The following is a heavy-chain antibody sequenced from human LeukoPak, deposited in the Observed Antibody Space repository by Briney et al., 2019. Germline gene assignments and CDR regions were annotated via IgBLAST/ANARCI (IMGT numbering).Heavy chain of an antibody. CDR3: ARSPREYCSSTSCYLNWFDP. J-gene: IGHJ5*02. CDR2: VITIFGTA. V-gene: IGHV1-69*13. CDR1: GATFSSYA. D-gene: IGHD2-2*01. Sequence: SVTVSCKGSGATFSSYAISWVRLPPGPGLERMGGVITIFGTANYAQKFQGRGTITADESTSTAYMELSSLRSEDTAVYYCARSPREYCSSTSCYLNWFDPWGQGTLVTVSS.